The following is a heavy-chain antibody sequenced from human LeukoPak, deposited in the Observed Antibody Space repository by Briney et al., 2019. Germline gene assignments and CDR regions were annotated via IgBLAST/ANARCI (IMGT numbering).Heavy chain of an antibody. J-gene: IGHJ3*02. V-gene: IGHV4-4*07. CDR1: GFPFSSYW. CDR3: ARFYSNYNDAFDI. Sequence: PGGSLRLSCAASGFPFSSYWMSWVRQAPGKGLEWIGRIYTSGSTNYNPSLKSRVTMSVDTSKNQFSLKLSSVTAADTAVYYCARFYSNYNDAFDIWGQGTMVTVSS. D-gene: IGHD4-11*01. CDR2: IYTSGST.